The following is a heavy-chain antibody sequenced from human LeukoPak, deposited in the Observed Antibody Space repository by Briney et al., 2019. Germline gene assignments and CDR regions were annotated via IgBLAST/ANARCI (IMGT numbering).Heavy chain of an antibody. CDR3: AKPHRAGIDY. Sequence: GGSLRLSCAASGFTFSSYAMSWVRQAPGKGLEWVSAISGSGGSTHYADSVKGRFTISRDNSKKTLYLQMNSLRAEDTAVYYCAKPHRAGIDYWGQGTLVTVSS. CDR1: GFTFSSYA. D-gene: IGHD6-19*01. CDR2: ISGSGGST. V-gene: IGHV3-23*01. J-gene: IGHJ4*02.